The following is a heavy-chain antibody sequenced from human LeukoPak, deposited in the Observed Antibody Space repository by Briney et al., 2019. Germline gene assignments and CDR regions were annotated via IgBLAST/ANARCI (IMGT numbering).Heavy chain of an antibody. CDR3: ARAPSITMVRGVISRTTGFDP. CDR2: IIPILGIA. Sequence: SVQVSCKASGGTFSSYAMSWVRQAPGQGLEWMGRIIPILGIANYAQKFQGRVTITADKSTTTAYMELSSLRSEDTAVYYCARAPSITMVRGVISRTTGFDPWGQGTLVTVSS. D-gene: IGHD3-10*01. V-gene: IGHV1-69*04. CDR1: GGTFSSYA. J-gene: IGHJ5*02.